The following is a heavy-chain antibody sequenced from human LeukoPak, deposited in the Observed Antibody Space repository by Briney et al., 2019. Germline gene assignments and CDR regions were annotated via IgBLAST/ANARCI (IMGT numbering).Heavy chain of an antibody. D-gene: IGHD6-6*01. CDR2: IYRSGST. CDR3: ARYSSSGAFDI. V-gene: IGHV4-30-2*01. J-gene: IGHJ3*02. Sequence: LRLSCAASGFTFDDYAMHWIRQPPGKGLEWIGHIYRSGSTYYNPSLKSRVTISVDRSKNQFSLNLSSVTAADTAVYYCARYSSSGAFDIWGQGTMVTVSS. CDR1: GFTFDDYA.